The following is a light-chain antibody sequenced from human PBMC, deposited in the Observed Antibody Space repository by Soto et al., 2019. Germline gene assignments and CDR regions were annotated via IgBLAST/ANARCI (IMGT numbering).Light chain of an antibody. CDR2: GAS. CDR3: QQYGSVPLT. Sequence: EIVLTQSPGTLSLSPGERATLSCRASLSVSTNYLAWYQQKPGQAPRLLIYGASSRATGIPDRFSGSGSGADFTLTISRLEPGDFAVYFCQQYGSVPLTFGGGTKVEIK. CDR1: LSVSTNY. J-gene: IGKJ4*01. V-gene: IGKV3-20*01.